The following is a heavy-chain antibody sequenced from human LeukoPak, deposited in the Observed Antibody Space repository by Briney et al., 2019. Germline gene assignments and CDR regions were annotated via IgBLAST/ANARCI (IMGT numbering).Heavy chain of an antibody. D-gene: IGHD3-3*01. CDR2: IYYSGGT. Sequence: SETLSLTCTVSGGSISSYYWSWIRQPPGKGLEWIGYIYYSGGTNYNPSLKSRVTISVDTSKNQFSLKLSSMTAADTAVYYCARDRGRGVIDYWGQGTLVTVSS. CDR1: GGSISSYY. CDR3: ARDRGRGVIDY. V-gene: IGHV4-59*01. J-gene: IGHJ4*02.